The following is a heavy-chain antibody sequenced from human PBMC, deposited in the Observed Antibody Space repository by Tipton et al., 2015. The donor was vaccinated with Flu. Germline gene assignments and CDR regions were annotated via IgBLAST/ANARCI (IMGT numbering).Heavy chain of an antibody. J-gene: IGHJ4*02. CDR3: ARDQVGGKIDY. V-gene: IGHV4-4*07. CDR2: IYTSGTT. D-gene: IGHD4-23*01. CDR1: GGSSSGFY. Sequence: TLSLTCTVSGGSSSGFYWSWIRQSAGKGLEWIGRIYTSGTTNYNPSLKSRVTLSVATSKNQFSLKLTSVTAADTAIYYCARDQVGGKIDYWGQGTLVTVSS.